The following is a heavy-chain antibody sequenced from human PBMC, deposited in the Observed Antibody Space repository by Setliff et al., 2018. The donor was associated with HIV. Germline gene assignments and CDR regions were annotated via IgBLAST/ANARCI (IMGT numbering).Heavy chain of an antibody. CDR1: GGSISSHY. V-gene: IGHV4-59*11. Sequence: SETLSLTCTVSGGSISSHYWSWIRQPPGKGLEWIGYIYYSGSTNYNPSLKSRVTISVDTSKNQFSLKLSSVTAADTAVYYCARGLRVYDSSGYYYRDYYYYYMDVWGKGITVTVSS. J-gene: IGHJ6*03. CDR2: IYYSGST. CDR3: ARGLRVYDSSGYYYRDYYYYYMDV. D-gene: IGHD3-22*01.